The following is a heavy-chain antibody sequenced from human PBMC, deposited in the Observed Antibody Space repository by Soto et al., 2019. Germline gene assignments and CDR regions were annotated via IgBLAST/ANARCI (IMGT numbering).Heavy chain of an antibody. V-gene: IGHV3-9*01. CDR2: VSPTGDTV. CDR1: GFRIEQYV. CDR3: LKDAPNGSIDD. J-gene: IGHJ4*02. Sequence: VQVVASWGGLVQPGRSLRLSCAVSGFRIEQYVMHWVRQAPGKGLECVSTVSPTGDTVAYADTVEGRFTVSRDNAKNSLYLQMNSIKGDDTAFYYCLKDAPNGSIDDWGQGTLVTVSS. D-gene: IGHD3-10*01.